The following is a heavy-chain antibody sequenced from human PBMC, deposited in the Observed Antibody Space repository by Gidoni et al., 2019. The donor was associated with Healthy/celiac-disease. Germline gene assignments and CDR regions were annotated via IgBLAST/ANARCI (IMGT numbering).Heavy chain of an antibody. CDR2: IGTAGDT. V-gene: IGHV3-13*01. J-gene: IGHJ3*02. Sequence: EVQLVESGGGLVQPGGSLRLSCAASGFTFSSYDMPWVRQATGKGLEWVSAIGTAGDTYYPGSVKGRFTISRENAKNSLYLQMNSLRAGDTAVYYCARSLRYYDFWSGYHGDAFDIWGQGTMVTVSS. CDR1: GFTFSSYD. CDR3: ARSLRYYDFWSGYHGDAFDI. D-gene: IGHD3-3*01.